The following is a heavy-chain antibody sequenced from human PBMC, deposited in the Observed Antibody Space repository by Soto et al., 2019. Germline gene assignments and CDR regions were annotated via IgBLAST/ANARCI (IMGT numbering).Heavy chain of an antibody. CDR3: ARGALTTYFDY. CDR1: GGSISSYY. Sequence: QVQLQESGPGLVKPSETLSLTFAVSGGSISSYYWSWIRQPPGTGLEWIGYFYYSGSTNYNPSLKSRVTISVDTSKNQFSLKLSSVTAADTAVDYCARGALTTYFDYWGQGTLFTVYS. J-gene: IGHJ4*02. V-gene: IGHV4-59*01. CDR2: FYYSGST.